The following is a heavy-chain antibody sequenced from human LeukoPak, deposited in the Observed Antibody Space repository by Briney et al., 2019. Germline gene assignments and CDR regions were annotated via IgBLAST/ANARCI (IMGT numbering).Heavy chain of an antibody. D-gene: IGHD3-3*02. CDR1: GFTVSSYE. CDR2: ISGSSTTI. CDR3: AREGDSIPFDF. Sequence: PGGSLTLSCTASGFTVSSYEMNWVRQAPGEGLEGMSYISGSSTTIYYADSVKGRFTISRDDAKKSLYLQMSSLRDEDTAVYYSAREGDSIPFDFWGQGTLVTVSS. J-gene: IGHJ4*02. V-gene: IGHV3-48*03.